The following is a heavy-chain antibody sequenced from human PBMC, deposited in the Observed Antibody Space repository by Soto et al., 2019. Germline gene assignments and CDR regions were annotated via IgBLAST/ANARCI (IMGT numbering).Heavy chain of an antibody. CDR2: ISAYNGNT. CDR3: ARASITLVRS. CDR1: GYTFTSYG. Sequence: QVQLVQSGAEVKKPGASVKVSCKASGYTFTSYGISCVRQAPGQGLEWMGWISAYNGNTNYAQNIEGRITMTTDTSTSSAYMELRRLRSYGPCVSYCARASITLVRSWGLGTLFTVS. D-gene: IGHD3-16*01. V-gene: IGHV1-18*04. J-gene: IGHJ4*02.